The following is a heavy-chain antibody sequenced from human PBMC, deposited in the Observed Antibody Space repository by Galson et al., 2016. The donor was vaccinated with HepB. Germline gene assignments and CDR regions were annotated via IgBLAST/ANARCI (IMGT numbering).Heavy chain of an antibody. CDR2: IINLYGTA. V-gene: IGHV1-69*13. Sequence: SVKVSCKASGGTFSSYAISWVRQAPGQGLEWMGVIINLYGTANYALKFKGRVTITADESTSTAHMEVSSLRYEDTAVYYCARVRDGYNTHFYYGMDVWGQGTSVTVS. D-gene: IGHD5-24*01. J-gene: IGHJ6*02. CDR1: GGTFSSYA. CDR3: ARVRDGYNTHFYYGMDV.